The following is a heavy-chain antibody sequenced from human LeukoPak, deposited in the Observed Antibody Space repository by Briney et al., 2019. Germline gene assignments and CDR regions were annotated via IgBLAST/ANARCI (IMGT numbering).Heavy chain of an antibody. CDR1: GFTFSNAW. J-gene: IGHJ6*04. CDR3: TELGITMIGGV. Sequence: GGSLRLSCAASGFTFSNAWMSWVRQAPGKGLEWVSYISSSGSTIYYADSVKGRFTISRDNAKNSLYLQMNSLRAEDTAVYYCTELGITMIGGVWGKGTTVTISS. V-gene: IGHV3-11*04. CDR2: ISSSGSTI. D-gene: IGHD3-10*02.